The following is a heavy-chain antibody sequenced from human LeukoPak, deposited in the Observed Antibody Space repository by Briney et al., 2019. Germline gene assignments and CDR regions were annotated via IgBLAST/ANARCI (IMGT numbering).Heavy chain of an antibody. CDR1: GGSISSYY. D-gene: IGHD3-10*01. Sequence: PSETLSLTCTVSGGSISSYYWSWIRQPPGKGLEWIGYIYYSGSTNYNPSLKSRVTISVDTSKNQFSLKLSSVTAADTAVYYCARDALVRGVTPWGQGTLVTVSS. CDR3: ARDALVRGVTP. J-gene: IGHJ5*02. V-gene: IGHV4-59*01. CDR2: IYYSGST.